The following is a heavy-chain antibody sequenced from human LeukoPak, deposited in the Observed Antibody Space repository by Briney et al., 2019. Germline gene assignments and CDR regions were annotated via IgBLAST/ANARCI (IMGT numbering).Heavy chain of an antibody. CDR3: ARGLQYQLLKALGHYYMDV. D-gene: IGHD2-2*01. J-gene: IGHJ6*03. Sequence: GASVKVSCKACGGTFSSHAIAWVRQAPGQGPEWMGGIIPISGTANYAQKFQGRVTITTDESTSTAYLELSSLASDDTAVYYCARGLQYQLLKALGHYYMDVWGEGTTVTVSS. V-gene: IGHV1-69*05. CDR2: IIPISGTA. CDR1: GGTFSSHA.